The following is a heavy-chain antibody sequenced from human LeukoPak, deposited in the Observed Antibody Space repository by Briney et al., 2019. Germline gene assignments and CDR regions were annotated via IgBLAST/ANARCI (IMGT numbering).Heavy chain of an antibody. CDR3: AKAPTTYYDFWSGAIH. Sequence: PGGSLRLSCAASGFTFSSYAMSWVRQAPGKGLEWVSAISGSGGSTYYADSVKGRFTISRDNSKNTLYLQMNSLRAEDTAVYYCAKAPTTYYDFWSGAIHWGQGTLVTVSS. CDR1: GFTFSSYA. CDR2: ISGSGGST. J-gene: IGHJ4*02. D-gene: IGHD3-3*01. V-gene: IGHV3-23*01.